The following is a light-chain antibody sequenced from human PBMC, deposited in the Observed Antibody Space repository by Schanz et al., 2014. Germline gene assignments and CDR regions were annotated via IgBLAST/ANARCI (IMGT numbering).Light chain of an antibody. CDR2: GAS. J-gene: IGKJ4*01. CDR1: QSISSN. Sequence: EKVMTQSPATLSVSPGERATLSCRASQSISSNLAWYQQKPGQAPRLLIFGASTRATGIPARFSGSGSGTEFTLTITRLEPEDFAVYYCQQYKTSPPTFGGGTRVEIK. V-gene: IGKV3-15*01. CDR3: QQYKTSPPT.